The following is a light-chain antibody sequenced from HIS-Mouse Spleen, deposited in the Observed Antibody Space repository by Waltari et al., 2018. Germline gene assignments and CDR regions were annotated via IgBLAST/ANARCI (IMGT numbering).Light chain of an antibody. V-gene: IGLV3-10*01. CDR3: YSTDSSGNHRV. Sequence: SYDLTQPPSVSVSPGQTARITCSGDALPKNSASWYQQKSGQAPVLVIYEDSKRPSGIPERFSGSSSGTMATLTISGAQVEDEADYYCYSTDSSGNHRVFGGGTKLTVL. J-gene: IGLJ2*01. CDR2: EDS. CDR1: ALPKNS.